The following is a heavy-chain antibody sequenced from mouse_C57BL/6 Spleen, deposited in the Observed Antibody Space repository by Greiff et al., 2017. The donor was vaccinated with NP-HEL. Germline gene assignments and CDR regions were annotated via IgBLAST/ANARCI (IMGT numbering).Heavy chain of an antibody. CDR2: IYPGDGDT. CDR3: AVITTVDYAMDY. J-gene: IGHJ4*01. Sequence: VQLQQSGPELVKPGASVKISCKASGYAFSSSWMNWVKQRPGKGLEWIGRIYPGDGDTNYNGKFKGKATLTADKSSSTAYMQLSSLTSDDSAVYFCAVITTVDYAMDYWGQGTSVTVSS. D-gene: IGHD1-1*01. CDR1: GYAFSSSW. V-gene: IGHV1-82*01.